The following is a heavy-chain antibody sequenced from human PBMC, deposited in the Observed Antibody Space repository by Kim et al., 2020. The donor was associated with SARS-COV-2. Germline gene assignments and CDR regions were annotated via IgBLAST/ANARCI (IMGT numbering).Heavy chain of an antibody. V-gene: IGHV1-69*04. J-gene: IGHJ2*01. CDR1: GGTFNNLL. CDR3: ARAGSYYDSCGSDWDFDL. D-gene: IGHD3-22*01. CDR2: FIPALDVT. Sequence: SVKVSCKASGGTFNNLLISWVRQAPGQGLEWMGRFIPALDVTHYAQKFQGRVTITADKSTITTYLELSSLRSDDTAVYFCARAGSYYDSCGSDWDFDLW.